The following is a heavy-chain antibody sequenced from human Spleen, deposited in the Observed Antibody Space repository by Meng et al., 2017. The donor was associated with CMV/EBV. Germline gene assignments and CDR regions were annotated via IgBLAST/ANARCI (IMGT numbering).Heavy chain of an antibody. Sequence: ESFSAAVWTWIRQSPGKALEWLGEVNHRGTTNYDPSLKSRILVSVDTSKNQFSLRLTSVTAADTAVYYCARITNYYDSTGFYNWFDPWGQGTLVTVSS. CDR2: VNHRGTT. CDR3: ARITNYYDSTGFYNWFDP. J-gene: IGHJ5*02. V-gene: IGHV4-34*01. D-gene: IGHD3-22*01. CDR1: ESFSAAV.